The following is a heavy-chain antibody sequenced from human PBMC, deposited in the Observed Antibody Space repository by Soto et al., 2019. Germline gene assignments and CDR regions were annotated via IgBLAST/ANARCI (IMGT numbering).Heavy chain of an antibody. CDR2: IHYSGTT. CDR1: GGSISSSDYY. J-gene: IGHJ4*02. V-gene: IGHV4-39*01. D-gene: IGHD3-10*01. Sequence: SETLSLTCTVSGGSISSSDYYWGWIRQPPGKGLEWIGGIHYSGTTYYNPSLKSRVTISVDTSKNQFSLKLTSVTAADTAVYYCARRGSARYWIDYWGQGTLVTVSS. CDR3: ARRGSARYWIDY.